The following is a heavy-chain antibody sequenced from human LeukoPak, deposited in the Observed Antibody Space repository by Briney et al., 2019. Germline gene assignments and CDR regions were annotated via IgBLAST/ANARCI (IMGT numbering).Heavy chain of an antibody. CDR2: IYYSGSN. Sequence: SETLSLTCTVSGGSISSYYWSWIRQPPGKGLEWIGYIYYSGSNNYNPSLKSRVTISVDTSKNQFSLKLNSVTAADTAVYYCARHPFSDGFDIWGQGTMVTVSS. CDR1: GGSISSYY. V-gene: IGHV4-59*08. CDR3: ARHPFSDGFDI. J-gene: IGHJ3*02.